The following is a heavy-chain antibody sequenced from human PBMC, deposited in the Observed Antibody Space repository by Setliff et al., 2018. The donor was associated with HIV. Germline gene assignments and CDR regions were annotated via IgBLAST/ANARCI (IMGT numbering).Heavy chain of an antibody. Sequence: GGSLRLSCAASGFTFSSHSMNWVRQAPGKGLEWVSSISSSSSYIYYADSVKGRFTISRDNAKNSLYLQMNSLRAEDTAVYYCARKLLTRPNYYGMDVWGQGTTVTVSS. J-gene: IGHJ6*02. CDR3: ARKLLTRPNYYGMDV. D-gene: IGHD2-15*01. CDR1: GFTFSSHS. CDR2: ISSSSSYI. V-gene: IGHV3-21*01.